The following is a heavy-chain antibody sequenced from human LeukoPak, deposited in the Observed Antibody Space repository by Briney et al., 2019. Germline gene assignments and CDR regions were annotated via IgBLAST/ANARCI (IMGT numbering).Heavy chain of an antibody. CDR2: ISGSGGST. V-gene: IGHV3-23*01. CDR3: AKRARVVPAAIQVDY. CDR1: GFTVSSNY. D-gene: IGHD2-2*01. J-gene: IGHJ4*02. Sequence: PGGSLRLSCAASGFTVSSNYMSWVRQAPGKGLEWVSAISGSGGSTYYADSVKGRFTISRDNSKNTLYLQMNSLRAEDTAVYYCAKRARVVPAAIQVDYWGQGTLVTVSS.